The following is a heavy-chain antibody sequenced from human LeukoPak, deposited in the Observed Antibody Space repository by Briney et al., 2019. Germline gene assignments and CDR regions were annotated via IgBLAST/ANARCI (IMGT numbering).Heavy chain of an antibody. V-gene: IGHV1-69*05. Sequence: EASVKVSCKASGGTFSFYTLNWVRQAPGQGLEWMGGIIPKFGSTIYAQKFHDRLSITTDESTTTAYMELSSLRSEDTALYYCARDNLAPSGVKYFHLWGPGTLVTVSS. CDR1: GGTFSFYT. CDR3: ARDNLAPSGVKYFHL. CDR2: IIPKFGST. J-gene: IGHJ1*01. D-gene: IGHD3-16*02.